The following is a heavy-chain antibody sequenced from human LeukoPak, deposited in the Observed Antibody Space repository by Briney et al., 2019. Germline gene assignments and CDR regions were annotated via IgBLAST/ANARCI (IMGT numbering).Heavy chain of an antibody. J-gene: IGHJ4*02. D-gene: IGHD2-2*01. CDR3: ARYSYAYQFDF. CDR2: VYYSGST. CDR1: RGSITGFY. V-gene: IGHV4-59*08. Sequence: SETLSLTCTVSRGSITGFYWSWVRQPPGKGLEWIGHVYYSGSTNYNPSLRSRVSISLDTSKNQFSLKLSSVTAADSAIYYCARYSYAYQFDFWGQGTLVTVSS.